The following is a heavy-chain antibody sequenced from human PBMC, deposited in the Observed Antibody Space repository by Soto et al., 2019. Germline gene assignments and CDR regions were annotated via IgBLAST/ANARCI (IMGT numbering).Heavy chain of an antibody. Sequence: QVHLVESGGGVVQPGRSLRLSCAASGFDFSSHAMHWVRQAPGKGLEWVTVISYDGDRKYYADSVKGRLTISRDNSKNTLFLQMNSLRVEDTAVYYCARGSVHYYDSSSHYLPLDYWGQGTLVTVSS. D-gene: IGHD3-22*01. CDR3: ARGSVHYYDSSSHYLPLDY. CDR1: GFDFSSHA. CDR2: ISYDGDRK. J-gene: IGHJ4*02. V-gene: IGHV3-30-3*01.